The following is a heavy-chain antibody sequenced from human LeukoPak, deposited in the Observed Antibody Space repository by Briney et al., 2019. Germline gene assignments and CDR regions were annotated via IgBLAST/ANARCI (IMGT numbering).Heavy chain of an antibody. CDR1: GFTFSSYG. Sequence: GGSLRLSCAASGFTFSSYGMHWVRQAPGKGLEWVAVIWYDGSNKYYADSVKGRFTISRDNSKNTLYLQMNSLRAEDTAVYYCAKDPRGDRAHYFDYWGQGTLVTVSS. CDR3: AKDPRGDRAHYFDY. CDR2: IWYDGSNK. V-gene: IGHV3-33*06. J-gene: IGHJ4*02. D-gene: IGHD3-10*01.